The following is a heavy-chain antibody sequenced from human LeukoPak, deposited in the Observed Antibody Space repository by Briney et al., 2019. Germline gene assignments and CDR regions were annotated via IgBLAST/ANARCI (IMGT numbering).Heavy chain of an antibody. CDR3: ARDFLGRTNGGSNYFGMDV. D-gene: IGHD2-8*01. CDR2: INLHTGGA. Sequence: ASVKVSCKSSGYTFTDYFLHWVRQAPGQGLEWMGCINLHTGGAHYAQKFQDWVSLTRDTSNDTAFMELSSLRSDATAIYYCARDFLGRTNGGSNYFGMDVWGQGTTVTVSS. J-gene: IGHJ6*02. V-gene: IGHV1-2*04. CDR1: GYTFTDYF.